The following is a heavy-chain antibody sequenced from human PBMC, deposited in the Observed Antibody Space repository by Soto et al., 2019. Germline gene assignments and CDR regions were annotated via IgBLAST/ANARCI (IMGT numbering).Heavy chain of an antibody. Sequence: EVQLLESGGGLVQPGGSLRLSCAASGFTFSSYAMSWVRQAPGKGLEWVSAISGSGGSTYYADSVKGRFTISRDNCKNTLYLQMNSLRAEDTAVYYCAKARRGDFWSGYYFDYWGQGTLVTVSS. CDR2: ISGSGGST. V-gene: IGHV3-23*01. D-gene: IGHD3-3*01. CDR1: GFTFSSYA. CDR3: AKARRGDFWSGYYFDY. J-gene: IGHJ4*02.